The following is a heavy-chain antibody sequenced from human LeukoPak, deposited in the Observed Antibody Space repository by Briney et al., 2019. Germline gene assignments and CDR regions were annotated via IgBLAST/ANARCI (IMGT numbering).Heavy chain of an antibody. Sequence: GGSLRLSCAASGFIFSTYSMNWVRQAPGKGLELVSYISSSISTVYYADSVRGRFTISRDNAKNSLYLQMNSLRDEDTAVYYCARGCSPGSCSPFDYWGQGTLVTVSS. CDR2: ISSSISTV. CDR1: GFIFSTYS. J-gene: IGHJ4*02. CDR3: ARGCSPGSCSPFDY. V-gene: IGHV3-48*02. D-gene: IGHD2-15*01.